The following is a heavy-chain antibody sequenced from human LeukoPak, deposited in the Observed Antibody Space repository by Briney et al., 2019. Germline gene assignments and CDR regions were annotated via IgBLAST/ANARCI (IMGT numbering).Heavy chain of an antibody. CDR2: INHSGST. CDR3: ARTIVVAVEYFQH. Sequence: SETLSLTCAVYGGSFSGYYWSWIRQPPGKGLEWIGEINHSGSTNYNPSLKSRVTISVDTSKNQFSLKLSSVTAADTAVYYCARTIVVAVEYFQHWGQGTLVTVSP. D-gene: IGHD3-22*01. J-gene: IGHJ1*01. CDR1: GGSFSGYY. V-gene: IGHV4-34*01.